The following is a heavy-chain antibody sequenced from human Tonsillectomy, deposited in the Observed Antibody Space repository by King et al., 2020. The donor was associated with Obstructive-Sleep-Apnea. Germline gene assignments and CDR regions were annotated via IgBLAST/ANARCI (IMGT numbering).Heavy chain of an antibody. CDR2: ISYDGSNK. J-gene: IGHJ4*02. Sequence: VQLVESGGGVVQPGRSLRLSCAASGFTYSSYAMHWVRQAPGKGLEWVAVISYDGSNKYYADSVEGRFTISRDNSKNTLYWQMNSLRAEDTAVYYCAMPAATTTEPQLYFDYWGQGTRVTVSS. V-gene: IGHV3-30-3*01. CDR1: GFTYSSYA. CDR3: AMPAATTTEPQLYFDY. D-gene: IGHD4-11*01.